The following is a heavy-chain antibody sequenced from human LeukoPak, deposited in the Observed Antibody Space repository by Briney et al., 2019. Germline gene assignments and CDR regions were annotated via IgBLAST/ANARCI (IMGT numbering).Heavy chain of an antibody. V-gene: IGHV4-61*02. Sequence: SQTLSLTCTASGGSISSGSYYWSWIRQPAGKGLEWIGRIYTSGSTNYNPSLKSRAPISVATSKNQFSLKLSSVTAAAPAVYYCAREHGWLQPSGFDYGGQGPLVTVSS. CDR2: IYTSGST. D-gene: IGHD5-24*01. CDR3: AREHGWLQPSGFDY. CDR1: GGSISSGSYY. J-gene: IGHJ4*02.